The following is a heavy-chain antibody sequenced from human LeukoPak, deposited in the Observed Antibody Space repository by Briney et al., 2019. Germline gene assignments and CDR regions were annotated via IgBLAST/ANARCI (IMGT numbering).Heavy chain of an antibody. CDR3: ARGARYYDSSGYYYDWWVLNY. V-gene: IGHV1-18*01. Sequence: ASVKVSCKASGYTFTSYGISWVRQAPGQGLEWMGWISAYNGNTNYAQKLRGRVTMTTDTSTSTAYMELRSLRSDDTAVYYCARGARYYDSSGYYYDWWVLNYWGQGTLVTVSS. CDR1: GYTFTSYG. J-gene: IGHJ4*02. CDR2: ISAYNGNT. D-gene: IGHD3-22*01.